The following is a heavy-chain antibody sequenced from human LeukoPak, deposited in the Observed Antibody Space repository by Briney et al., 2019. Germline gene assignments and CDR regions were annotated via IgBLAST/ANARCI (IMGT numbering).Heavy chain of an antibody. Sequence: SETLSLTCAVYGGSFSGYYWGWIRQPPGKGLEWIGSIYYSGSTYYNPSLKSRVTISVDTSKNQFSLKLSSVTAADTAVYYCARLSITMVRGVRWFDPWGQGTLVTVSS. CDR3: ARLSITMVRGVRWFDP. CDR1: GGSFSGYY. V-gene: IGHV4-34*01. D-gene: IGHD3-10*01. J-gene: IGHJ5*02. CDR2: IYYSGST.